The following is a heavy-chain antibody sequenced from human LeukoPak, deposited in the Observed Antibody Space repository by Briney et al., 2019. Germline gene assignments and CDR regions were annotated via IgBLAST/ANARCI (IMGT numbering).Heavy chain of an antibody. J-gene: IGHJ4*02. CDR1: AFTFSSYA. V-gene: IGHV3-23*01. CDR2: ISGSGGSA. D-gene: IGHD4-17*01. CDR3: AKEPTKTTALTHFDY. Sequence: TGGSLRLSCTASAFTFSSYAMSWVRQAPGKGLEWVSAISGSGGSAYYEDSVKGRLTISRDNSKNTLYLQMNSLRAEDTAVYYCAKEPTKTTALTHFDYWGQGTLVTVSS.